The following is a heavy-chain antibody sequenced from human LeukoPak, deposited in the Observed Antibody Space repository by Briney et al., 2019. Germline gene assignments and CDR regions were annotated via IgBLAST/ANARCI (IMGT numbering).Heavy chain of an antibody. CDR2: ISYDGSNK. J-gene: IGHJ4*02. Sequence: GGSLRLSCAASGFTFSSYAMHWVRQAPGKGLEWVAVISYDGSNKYYADSVKGRFTISRDNSKNTLYLQMNSLRAEDTAVYYCARVGYSGYDFLDYWGQGTLVTVSS. CDR3: ARVGYSGYDFLDY. D-gene: IGHD5-12*01. CDR1: GFTFSSYA. V-gene: IGHV3-30-3*01.